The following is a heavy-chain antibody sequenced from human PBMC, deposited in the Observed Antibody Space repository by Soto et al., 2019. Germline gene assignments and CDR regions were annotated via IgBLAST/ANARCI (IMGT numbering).Heavy chain of an antibody. V-gene: IGHV4-39*01. CDR3: QGGNDGYYYYYYGMDV. Sequence: QLQLQESGPGLVKPSETLSLTCTVSGGSISSSSYYWGWIRQPPGKGLEWIGSIYYSGSTYYNPSLKRRVTISVDTSKHQFSRKLSSVTAADTAVYYCQGGNDGYYYYYYGMDVWGQGTTVTVSS. CDR2: IYYSGST. D-gene: IGHD1-1*01. CDR1: GGSISSSSYY. J-gene: IGHJ6*02.